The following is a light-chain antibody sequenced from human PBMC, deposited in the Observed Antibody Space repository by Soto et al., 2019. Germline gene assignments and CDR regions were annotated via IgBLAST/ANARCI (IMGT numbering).Light chain of an antibody. CDR2: GAS. J-gene: IGKJ1*01. Sequence: EIVMTQSPATLSVSPGERATLSCRASQSVSSNLAWYQQKPGQAPRLLIYGASTRATGIPARFSGSESGTEFTLPISSLQSEDCAVYYCQQYNNWPPWTFGQGTKVEIK. CDR3: QQYNNWPPWT. V-gene: IGKV3-15*01. CDR1: QSVSSN.